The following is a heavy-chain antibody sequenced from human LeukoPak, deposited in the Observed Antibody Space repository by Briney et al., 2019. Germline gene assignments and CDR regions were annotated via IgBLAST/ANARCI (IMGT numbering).Heavy chain of an antibody. V-gene: IGHV3-23*01. D-gene: IGHD6-19*01. CDR1: GFTFSSYA. Sequence: GGSLRLSCAASGFTFSSYAMSWVRQAPGKGLEWVSAISGSGGSTYYADSVKGRFTISRDNSKNTLYLQMNSLRAEDTVVYYCANADGWYLPMTVDYRGQGTLVTVSS. CDR3: ANADGWYLPMTVDY. CDR2: ISGSGGST. J-gene: IGHJ4*02.